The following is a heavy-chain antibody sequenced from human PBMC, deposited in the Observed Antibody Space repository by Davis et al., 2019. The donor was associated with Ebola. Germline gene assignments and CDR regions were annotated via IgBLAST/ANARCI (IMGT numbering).Heavy chain of an antibody. CDR1: GFTFSNYG. D-gene: IGHD6-13*01. CDR2: ISYDGSNK. V-gene: IGHV3-30*18. CDR3: AKGLSSSWNNYYYYGMDV. Sequence: GESLKISCAASGFTFSNYGMYWVRQAPGKGLEWVAVISYDGSNKYYADSVKGRFTISRDNSRNTLYLQMNSLRAEDTAVYYCAKGLSSSWNNYYYYGMDVWGKGTTVTVSS. J-gene: IGHJ6*04.